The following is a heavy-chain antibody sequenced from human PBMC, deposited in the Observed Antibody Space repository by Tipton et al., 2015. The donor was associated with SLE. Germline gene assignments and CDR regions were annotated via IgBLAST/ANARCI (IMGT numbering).Heavy chain of an antibody. CDR1: GGSISTTSYY. CDR3: ARHRGYFTVSVYIDY. V-gene: IGHV4-39*07. Sequence: TLSLTCSVSGGSISTTSYYWGWIRQPPGKGLEWIANIYHDGSTYYNPSLKSRVTISVDTSKNQFSLKLTSVTAAVTAVFYCARHRGYFTVSVYIDYWGRGTLVTVSS. J-gene: IGHJ4*02. D-gene: IGHD2-8*01. CDR2: IYHDGST.